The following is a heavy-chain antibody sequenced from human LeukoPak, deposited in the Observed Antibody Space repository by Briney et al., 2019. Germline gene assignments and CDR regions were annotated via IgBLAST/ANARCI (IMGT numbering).Heavy chain of an antibody. Sequence: NPSETLSLTCAVYGGSFSGYYWSWIRQPPGKGLEWIGEINHSGSTNYNPSPKSRVTISVDTSKNQFSLKLSSVTATDTAVYYCARTGEDTAMVFDYWGQGTLVTVSS. D-gene: IGHD5-18*01. CDR2: INHSGST. V-gene: IGHV4-34*01. CDR3: ARTGEDTAMVFDY. J-gene: IGHJ4*02. CDR1: GGSFSGYY.